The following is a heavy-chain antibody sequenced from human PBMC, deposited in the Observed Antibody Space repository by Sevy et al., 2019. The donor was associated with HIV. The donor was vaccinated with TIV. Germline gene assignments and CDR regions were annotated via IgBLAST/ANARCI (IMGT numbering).Heavy chain of an antibody. Sequence: GGSLRLSCAASGFTFSTYNMNWVRQAPGKGLEWISYISSSSNTIDYGDSVKGRFTIPRDNAKNSVYLQMNSLRGEDTAVYYCTRGKGSSDYWGQGTLVTVSS. CDR2: ISSSSNTI. CDR3: TRGKGSSDY. CDR1: GFTFSTYN. V-gene: IGHV3-48*01. J-gene: IGHJ4*02. D-gene: IGHD6-6*01.